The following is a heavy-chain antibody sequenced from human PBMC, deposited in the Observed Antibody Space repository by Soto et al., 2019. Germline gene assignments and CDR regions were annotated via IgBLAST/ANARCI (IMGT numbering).Heavy chain of an antibody. CDR1: GFTFSSYA. CDR3: AKALTGTTYWFDS. D-gene: IGHD1-7*01. V-gene: IGHV3-23*01. Sequence: PGGSLRLSCAASGFTFSSYAMSWVRQAPGKGLEWVSAISGSGGSTYYADSVKGRFTISRDNSDNTVYLQMNSLRAEDTAVYYCAKALTGTTYWFDSWGKGTLVTVSS. J-gene: IGHJ5*01. CDR2: ISGSGGST.